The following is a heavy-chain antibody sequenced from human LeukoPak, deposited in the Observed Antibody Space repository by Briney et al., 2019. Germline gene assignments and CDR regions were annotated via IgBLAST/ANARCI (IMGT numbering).Heavy chain of an antibody. J-gene: IGHJ5*02. CDR3: ARSDRSSRLDP. Sequence: SETLSLTCTVSGGSISSGSYYWSWIRQPAGKGLEWIGRIYTSGSTNYNPSLKSRVTMSLDTSKNQFSLKVRSVTAADTAVYYCARSDRSSRLDPWGQGTLVTVSS. CDR1: GGSISSGSYY. D-gene: IGHD2-21*02. CDR2: IYTSGST. V-gene: IGHV4-61*02.